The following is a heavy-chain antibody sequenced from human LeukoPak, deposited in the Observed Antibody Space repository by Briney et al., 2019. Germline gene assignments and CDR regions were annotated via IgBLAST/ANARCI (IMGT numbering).Heavy chain of an antibody. D-gene: IGHD6-19*01. J-gene: IGHJ4*01. V-gene: IGHV1-2*02. CDR2: IDPNSGGT. CDR1: GYTFTGHH. CDR3: AKWRGYSSGWSGPFDD. Sequence: ASVKVSCKASGYTFTGHHMHWVRQAPGQGLEWMGWIDPNSGGTNYAQKFQGRVTVTRDTSISTAYVELSRLKSDDTAVYYCAKWRGYSSGWSGPFDDWGQGTLVTVSS.